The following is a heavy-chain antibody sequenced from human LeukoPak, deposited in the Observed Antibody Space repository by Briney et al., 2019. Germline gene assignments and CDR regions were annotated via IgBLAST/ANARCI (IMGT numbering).Heavy chain of an antibody. V-gene: IGHV3-21*01. J-gene: IGHJ4*02. CDR1: GFTLSSYS. Sequence: GGSLRLSCAASGFTLSSYSMNWIRQAPGKGLEWVSSISSSGHYMYYADSVKGRFTISRDNAKNSLYLQMNSLRAEDTAVYYCASGNWLLVDYWGQGTLVTVSS. CDR3: ASGNWLLVDY. D-gene: IGHD3-9*01. CDR2: ISSSGHYM.